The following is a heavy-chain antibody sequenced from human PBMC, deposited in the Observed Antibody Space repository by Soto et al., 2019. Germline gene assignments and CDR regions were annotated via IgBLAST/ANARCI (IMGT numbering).Heavy chain of an antibody. CDR1: GFTFSSYG. CDR3: ARESSRDGYDDY. J-gene: IGHJ4*02. Sequence: GGSLRLSCAASGFTFSSYGMHWVRQAPGKGLEWVAVIWYDGSNKYYADSVKGRFTISRDNSKNTLYLQMNSLRAEDTAVYYCARESSRDGYDDYWGQGTLVTVSS. D-gene: IGHD5-12*01. V-gene: IGHV3-33*01. CDR2: IWYDGSNK.